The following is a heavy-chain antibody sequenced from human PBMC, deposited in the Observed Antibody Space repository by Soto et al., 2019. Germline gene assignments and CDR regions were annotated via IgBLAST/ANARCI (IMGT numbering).Heavy chain of an antibody. V-gene: IGHV3-23*01. CDR2: INVAGDST. D-gene: IGHD3-10*01. CDR1: GFTFSTYA. Sequence: GGSLRLSCAASGFTFSTYAMSWVRQAPGKGLEWVSSINVAGDSTYYADSVEGRLPCSRDSSQNTLYLQMNSLRAEDTAVYYCAKDGIYGSGSPNWFDSWGQGSLVTVSS. CDR3: AKDGIYGSGSPNWFDS. J-gene: IGHJ5*01.